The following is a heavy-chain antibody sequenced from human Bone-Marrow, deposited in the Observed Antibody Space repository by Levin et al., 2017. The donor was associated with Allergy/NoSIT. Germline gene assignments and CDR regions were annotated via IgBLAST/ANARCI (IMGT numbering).Heavy chain of an antibody. D-gene: IGHD5-12*01. CDR3: ATHPGGYSGYRVHYFDY. V-gene: IGHV1-69*04. Sequence: SVKVSCKASGGTFSSYAISWVRQAPGQGLEWMGRIIPILGIANYAQKFQGRVTITADKSTSTAYMELSSLRSEDTAVYYCATHPGGYSGYRVHYFDYWGQGTLVTVSS. CDR2: IIPILGIA. CDR1: GGTFSSYA. J-gene: IGHJ4*02.